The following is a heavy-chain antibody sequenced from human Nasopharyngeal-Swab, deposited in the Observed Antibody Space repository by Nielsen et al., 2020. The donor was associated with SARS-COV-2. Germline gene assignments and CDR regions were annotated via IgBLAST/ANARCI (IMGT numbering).Heavy chain of an antibody. CDR1: GFTFSAFA. CDR2: ISSTSSPI. V-gene: IGHV3-48*02. D-gene: IGHD2-21*02. CDR3: ARDPTAPPDPTFFDY. Sequence: GGSLSLSCAASGFTFSAFAMNWVRQAPGKGLEWLAYISSTSSPIYYSDSVRGRFTVSRDNARNALNLQMNSLRDDDTAVYYCARDPTAPPDPTFFDYWGQGTLVTVSS. J-gene: IGHJ4*02.